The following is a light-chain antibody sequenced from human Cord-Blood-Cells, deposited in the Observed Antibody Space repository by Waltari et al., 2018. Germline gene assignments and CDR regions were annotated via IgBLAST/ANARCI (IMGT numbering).Light chain of an antibody. Sequence: QSALTQPRSVSGSPGQSVTISCTGTSSDVGGYNYVSWYQQTPGKAPNPMHYDVSKRPSGVPDRFSGSKSGNTASLTISGLQAEDEADYYCCSYAGSYTWVFGGGTKLTVL. CDR2: DVS. V-gene: IGLV2-11*01. CDR3: CSYAGSYTWV. CDR1: SSDVGGYNY. J-gene: IGLJ3*02.